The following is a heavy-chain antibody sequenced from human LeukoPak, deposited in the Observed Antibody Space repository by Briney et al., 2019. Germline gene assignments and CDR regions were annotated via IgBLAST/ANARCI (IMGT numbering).Heavy chain of an antibody. CDR2: ISAYNGNT. J-gene: IGHJ5*02. Sequence: ASVKVSCKASGYTFTSNGISWVRQAPGQGLEWMGWISAYNGNTNYAHKLQGRVTMTTVTSTSTAYMELRSLRSDDTAVYYCARGDFSSYYDYVWGSYRDYNWFDPWGQGTLVTVSS. V-gene: IGHV1-18*01. CDR1: GYTFTSNG. CDR3: ARGDFSSYYDYVWGSYRDYNWFDP. D-gene: IGHD3-16*02.